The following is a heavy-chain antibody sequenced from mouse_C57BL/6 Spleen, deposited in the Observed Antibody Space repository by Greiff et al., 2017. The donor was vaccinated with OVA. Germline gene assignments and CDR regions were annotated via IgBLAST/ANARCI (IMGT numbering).Heavy chain of an antibody. CDR3: ASFNYGSTVAY. CDR2: IYPRSGNT. CDR1: GYTFTSYG. D-gene: IGHD1-1*01. Sequence: VQLQQSGAELARPGASVKLSCKASGYTFTSYGISWVKQRTGQGLEWIGEIYPRSGNTYYNEKFKGKATLTADKSSSTAYMELRSLTSEDSAVYFCASFNYGSTVAYWGQGTLVTVSA. V-gene: IGHV1-81*01. J-gene: IGHJ3*01.